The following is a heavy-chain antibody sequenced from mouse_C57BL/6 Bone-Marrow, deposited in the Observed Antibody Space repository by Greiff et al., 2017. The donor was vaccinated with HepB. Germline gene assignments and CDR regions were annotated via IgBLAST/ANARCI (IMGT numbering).Heavy chain of an antibody. Sequence: DVHLVESGGGLVKPGGSLKLSCAASGFTFSSYAMSWVRQTPEKRLEWVATISDGGSYTYYPDNVKGRFTISRDNAKNNLYLQMSHLKSEDTAMYYCARERRYYDYDEFFDYWGQGTTLTVSS. CDR2: ISDGGSYT. J-gene: IGHJ2*01. V-gene: IGHV5-4*01. D-gene: IGHD2-4*01. CDR1: GFTFSSYA. CDR3: ARERRYYDYDEFFDY.